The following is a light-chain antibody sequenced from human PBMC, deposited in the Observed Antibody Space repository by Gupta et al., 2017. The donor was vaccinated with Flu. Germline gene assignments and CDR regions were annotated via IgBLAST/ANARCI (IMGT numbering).Light chain of an antibody. J-gene: IGKJ1*01. Sequence: NGKSSQSVLYSSNNKNYLAWYQQKPGQPPKLLIYWASTRESGVPDRFSGSGSGTDFTLTISSLQAEDVAVYYCQQYYTTPQTFGQGTKVEIK. CDR3: QQYYTTPQT. CDR1: QSVLYSSNNKNY. V-gene: IGKV4-1*01. CDR2: WAS.